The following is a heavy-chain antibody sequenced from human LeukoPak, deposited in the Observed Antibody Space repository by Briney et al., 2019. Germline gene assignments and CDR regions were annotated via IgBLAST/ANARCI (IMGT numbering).Heavy chain of an antibody. CDR3: ATYYGPGDWFDP. J-gene: IGHJ5*02. Sequence: PSETLSLTCTVSGGSISSSSYYWGWIRQPPGKGLEWIGSIYYSGSTYYNPSLKSRVTISVDTSKNQFSLKLSSVTAADTAVYYCATYYGPGDWFDPWGQGTLVTVSS. D-gene: IGHD3-10*01. V-gene: IGHV4-39*07. CDR1: GGSISSSSYY. CDR2: IYYSGST.